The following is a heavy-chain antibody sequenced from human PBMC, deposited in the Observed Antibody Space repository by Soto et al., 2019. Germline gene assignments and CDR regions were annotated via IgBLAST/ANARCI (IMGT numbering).Heavy chain of an antibody. CDR3: ARGVVVEPWGLDAFDI. J-gene: IGHJ3*02. CDR1: GYTFTSYD. Sequence: ASVKVSCKASGYTFTSYDINWVRQATGQGLEWMGWMNPNSGNTGYAQKFQGRVTMTRNTSISTAYMELSSLRSEDTAVYYCARGVVVEPWGLDAFDIWGQGTMVTVSS. D-gene: IGHD2-15*01. CDR2: MNPNSGNT. V-gene: IGHV1-8*01.